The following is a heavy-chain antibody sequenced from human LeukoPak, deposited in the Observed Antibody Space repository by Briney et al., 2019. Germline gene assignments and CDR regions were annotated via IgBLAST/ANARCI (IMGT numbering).Heavy chain of an antibody. J-gene: IGHJ4*02. CDR1: GFTFDDHA. CDR2: ISWNSGSI. Sequence: GGSLRLSCAASGFTFDDHAMHWVRQAPGKGLEWVSGISWNSGSIGYADSVKGRFTISRDNAKNSLYLQMSSLRAEDTALYYCAKWTYYFDYWGQGTLVTVSS. CDR3: AKWTYYFDY. V-gene: IGHV3-9*01. D-gene: IGHD3/OR15-3a*01.